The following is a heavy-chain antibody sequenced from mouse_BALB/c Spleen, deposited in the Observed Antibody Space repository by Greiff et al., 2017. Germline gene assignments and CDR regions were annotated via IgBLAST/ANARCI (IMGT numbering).Heavy chain of an antibody. CDR1: GFTFTDYY. CDR2: IRNKANGYTT. Sequence: EVKLVESGGGLVQPGGSLRLSCATSGFTFTDYYMSWVRQPPGKALEWLGFIRNKANGYTTEYSASVKGRFTISRDNSQSILYLQMNTLRAEDSATYYCARAYHYYAMDYWGQGTSVTVSS. V-gene: IGHV7-3*02. CDR3: ARAYHYYAMDY. J-gene: IGHJ4*01. D-gene: IGHD2-10*01.